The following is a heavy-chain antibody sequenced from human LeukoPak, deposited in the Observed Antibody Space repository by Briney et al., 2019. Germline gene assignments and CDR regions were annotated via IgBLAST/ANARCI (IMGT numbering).Heavy chain of an antibody. J-gene: IGHJ5*02. Sequence: GGSLRLSCAASGFTFSSYAMSWVRQAPGKGLEWVSAISGSGGSTYYADSVKGRFTISRDNSKNTLYLQMNSLRAEDTAVYYCAKGTYTGIAAADSQFDPWGQGTLVTVSS. CDR3: AKGTYTGIAAADSQFDP. CDR1: GFTFSSYA. CDR2: ISGSGGST. D-gene: IGHD6-13*01. V-gene: IGHV3-23*01.